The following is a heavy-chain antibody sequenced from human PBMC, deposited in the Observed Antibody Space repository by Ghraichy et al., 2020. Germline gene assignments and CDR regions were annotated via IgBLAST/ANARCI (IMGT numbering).Heavy chain of an antibody. CDR2: INSDGSST. V-gene: IGHV3-74*01. CDR3: AREGMAPTYYYYGMDV. D-gene: IGHD1-14*01. CDR1: GFTFSSYW. Sequence: GGSLRLSCAASGFTFSSYWMHWVRQAPGKGLVWVSRINSDGSSTSYADSVKGRFTISRDNAKNTLYLQMNSLRAEDTAVYYCAREGMAPTYYYYGMDVWGQGTTVTVSS. J-gene: IGHJ6*02.